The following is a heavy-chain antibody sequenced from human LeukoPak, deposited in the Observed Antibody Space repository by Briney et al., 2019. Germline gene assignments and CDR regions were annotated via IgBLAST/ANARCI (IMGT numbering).Heavy chain of an antibody. Sequence: PGGSLRLSCVGSGFTFSSNWMSWVRQAPGKGLEWVANIKQDGSHKNYVDSVKGRFTISRDNAKKSLYLQMNSLRAEDTAVYYCARETPDSSGWDWGQGTLVTVSS. CDR3: ARETPDSSGWD. D-gene: IGHD6-19*01. J-gene: IGHJ4*02. CDR2: IKQDGSHK. CDR1: GFTFSSNW. V-gene: IGHV3-7*01.